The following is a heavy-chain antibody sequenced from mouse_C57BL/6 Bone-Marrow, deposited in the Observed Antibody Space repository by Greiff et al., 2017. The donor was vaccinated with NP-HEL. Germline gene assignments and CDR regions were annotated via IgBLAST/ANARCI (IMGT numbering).Heavy chain of an antibody. Sequence: VHLVESGAELARPGASVKLSCKASGYTFTSYGISWVKQRTGQGLEWIGEIYPRSGNTYYNEKFKGKATLTADKSSSTAYMEIRSLTSEDAAVYFCAISPFDYWGQGTTLTVSS. J-gene: IGHJ2*01. CDR1: GYTFTSYG. CDR2: IYPRSGNT. CDR3: AISPFDY. V-gene: IGHV1-81*01.